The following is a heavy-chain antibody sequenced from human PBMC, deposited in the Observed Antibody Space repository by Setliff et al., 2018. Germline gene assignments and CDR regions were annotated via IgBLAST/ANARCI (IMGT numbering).Heavy chain of an antibody. D-gene: IGHD3-3*01. CDR1: GGFLSGYY. CDR3: ARRSNLGATIFSGAFDI. Sequence: SETLSLTCAVYGGFLSGYYWSWIRQPPGKGLEWSGEINHSGSTNYNPSLKSRVTISVDTSKNQFSLKLSSVTAADTAVYYCARRSNLGATIFSGAFDIWGQGTMVT. CDR2: INHSGST. J-gene: IGHJ3*02. V-gene: IGHV4-34*01.